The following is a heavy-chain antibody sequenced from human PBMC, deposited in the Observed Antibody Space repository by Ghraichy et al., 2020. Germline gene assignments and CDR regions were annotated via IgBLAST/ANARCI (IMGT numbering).Heavy chain of an antibody. V-gene: IGHV3-11*06. D-gene: IGHD3-22*01. CDR2: ISSSSSYT. Sequence: GGSLRLSCAASGFTFSDYYMSWIRQAPGKGLEWVSYISSSSSYTNYADSVKGRFTISRDNAKNSLYLQMNSLRAEDTAVYYCARPEGSYYDSSGSKRAAFDIWGQGTMVTVSS. CDR1: GFTFSDYY. CDR3: ARPEGSYYDSSGSKRAAFDI. J-gene: IGHJ3*02.